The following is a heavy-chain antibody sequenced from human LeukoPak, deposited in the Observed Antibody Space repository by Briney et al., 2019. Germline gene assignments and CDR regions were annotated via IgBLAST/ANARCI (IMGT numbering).Heavy chain of an antibody. CDR2: ISAYNGNT. CDR3: ARPDRSIVELGIYYYYYYGMDV. Sequence: ASVKVSCKASGYTFTSYGISWVRQAPGQGLEWMGWISAYNGNTNYAQKLQGRVTMTTDTSTSTVYMELRSLRSDDTAVYYCARPDRSIVELGIYYYYYYGMDVWGQGTTVTVSS. D-gene: IGHD1-26*01. V-gene: IGHV1-18*01. J-gene: IGHJ6*02. CDR1: GYTFTSYG.